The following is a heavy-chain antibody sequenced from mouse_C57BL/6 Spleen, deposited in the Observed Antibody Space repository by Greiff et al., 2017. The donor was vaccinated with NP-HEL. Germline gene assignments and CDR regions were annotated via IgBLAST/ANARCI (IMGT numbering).Heavy chain of an antibody. D-gene: IGHD2-3*01. CDR3: ARYYDGYYEGYFDV. CDR2: IRNKANGYTT. V-gene: IGHV7-3*01. Sequence: DVMLVESGGGLVQPGGSLSLSCAASGFTFTDYYMSWVRQPPGQALEWLGFIRNKANGYTTAYSASVKGRFTISRDNSQSILYLQMNALRAEDSATYYCARYYDGYYEGYFDVWGTGTTVTVSS. CDR1: GFTFTDYY. J-gene: IGHJ1*03.